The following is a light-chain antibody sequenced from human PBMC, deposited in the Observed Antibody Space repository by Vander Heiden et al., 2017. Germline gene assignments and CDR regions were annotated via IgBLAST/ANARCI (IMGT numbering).Light chain of an antibody. J-gene: IGKJ4*01. Sequence: EIVLTQSPATLSLSPGERATLSCRASQSVSSYLAWYQQKPGQAPRLLIYDASNRTTGIPARFSGSASGTDFTLTIYSLEPEDFAVYYCQQRSNWPLTFGGGTKVEIK. CDR3: QQRSNWPLT. CDR2: DAS. CDR1: QSVSSY. V-gene: IGKV3-11*01.